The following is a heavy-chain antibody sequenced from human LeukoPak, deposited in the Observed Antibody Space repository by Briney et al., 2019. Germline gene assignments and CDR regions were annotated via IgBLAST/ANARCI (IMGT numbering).Heavy chain of an antibody. V-gene: IGHV1-69*04. CDR1: GGSFSSYA. J-gene: IGHJ4*02. CDR3: ARGLHDGTYYYDSSGYWYYFDY. Sequence: SVTVSCQPSGGSFSSYAISWVRQAPGQGLECMGRLIPVPGMANYARKFLGRLTLTADRSTSTVYMELSSLRSEETAVYYCARGLHDGTYYYDSSGYWYYFDYWGQGTLVTVSS. CDR2: LIPVPGMA. D-gene: IGHD3-22*01.